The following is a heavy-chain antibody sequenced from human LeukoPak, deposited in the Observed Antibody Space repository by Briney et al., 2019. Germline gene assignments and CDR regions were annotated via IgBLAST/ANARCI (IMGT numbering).Heavy chain of an antibody. D-gene: IGHD5-24*01. V-gene: IGHV4-59*01. J-gene: IGHJ4*02. CDR2: IYYSGST. Sequence: SETLSLTCTVSGGSISSYYWSWIRQPPGKGLEWIGYIYYSGSTNYNPSLKSRVTISVDTSKNQFSLKLSSVTAADTAVYYCARDVDGYNALGYWGQGTLVTVSS. CDR1: GGSISSYY. CDR3: ARDVDGYNALGY.